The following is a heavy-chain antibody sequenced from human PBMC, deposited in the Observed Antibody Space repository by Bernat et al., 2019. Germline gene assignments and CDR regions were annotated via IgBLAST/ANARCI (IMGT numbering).Heavy chain of an antibody. J-gene: IGHJ4*02. Sequence: QLQLQESGPGLVKPSETLSLTCTVSGGSISSSSYYWGWIRQPPGKGLEWIGSIYYSGSTYYNPSLKSRVTISVDTSKNQFSLKLSSVTAADTAVYYCARHRDYGDHFDYWGQGTLVTVSS. CDR2: IYYSGST. V-gene: IGHV4-39*01. D-gene: IGHD4-17*01. CDR1: GGSISSSSYY. CDR3: ARHRDYGDHFDY.